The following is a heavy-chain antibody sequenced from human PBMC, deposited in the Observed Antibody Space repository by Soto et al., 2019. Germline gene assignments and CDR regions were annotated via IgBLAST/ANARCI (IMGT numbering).Heavy chain of an antibody. D-gene: IGHD3-3*01. J-gene: IGHJ4*02. Sequence: ALRLSCAASGFTFDDYAMHWVRQAPGKGLEWVSGISWNSGSIGYADSVKGRFTISRDNSKNTLYLQMNSLRAEDTAVYYCARALDFWIAYFDFWGQGSLVTVSS. CDR3: ARALDFWIAYFDF. V-gene: IGHV3-9*01. CDR2: ISWNSGSI. CDR1: GFTFDDYA.